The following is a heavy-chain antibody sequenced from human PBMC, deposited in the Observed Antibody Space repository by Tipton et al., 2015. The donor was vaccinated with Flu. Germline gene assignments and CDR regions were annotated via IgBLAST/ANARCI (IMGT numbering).Heavy chain of an antibody. CDR1: GGSMNNYFWSSYY. V-gene: IGHV4-4*07. CDR2: IYSTGST. J-gene: IGHJ1*01. D-gene: IGHD3-10*01. CDR3: AAAPYGSGSWDF. Sequence: TLPLTCTVSGGSMNNYFWSSYYWSWIRQPAGKGLEWIGRIYSTGSTSYNPSVKSRVTMSVDTSKNQFSLKLTSLTAADTAIYYCAAAPYGSGSWDFWGQGTLVTVSS.